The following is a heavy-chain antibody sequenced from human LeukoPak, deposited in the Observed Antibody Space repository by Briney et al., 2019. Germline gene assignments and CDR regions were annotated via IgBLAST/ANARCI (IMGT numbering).Heavy chain of an antibody. CDR2: LYYSGST. D-gene: IGHD3-22*01. Sequence: PSETLSLTCTVSGGSISSSSYYWGWIRQPPGKGLEWIGSLYYSGSTYYNPSLKSRVTISVDTSKNQFSLKLSSVTAADTAVYYCSDYYDSSGYYFRSWGQGTLVIVSP. CDR3: SDYYDSSGYYFRS. V-gene: IGHV4-39*01. J-gene: IGHJ5*02. CDR1: GGSISSSSYY.